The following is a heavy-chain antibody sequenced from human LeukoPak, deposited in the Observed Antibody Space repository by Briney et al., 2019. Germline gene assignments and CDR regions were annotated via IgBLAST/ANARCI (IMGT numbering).Heavy chain of an antibody. D-gene: IGHD6-13*01. CDR3: AKEGRYSSSWYDNDY. CDR1: GFTFSSYA. J-gene: IGHJ4*02. Sequence: GGSLRLSCAASGFTFSSYAISWVRQAPGKGLEWVSAISGSGGSTYYADSVKGRFTISRDNSKNTLYLQMNSLRAEDTAVYYCAKEGRYSSSWYDNDYWGQGTLVTVSS. V-gene: IGHV3-23*01. CDR2: ISGSGGST.